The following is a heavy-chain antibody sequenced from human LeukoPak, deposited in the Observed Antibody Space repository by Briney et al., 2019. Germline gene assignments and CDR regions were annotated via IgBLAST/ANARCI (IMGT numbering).Heavy chain of an antibody. CDR2: IWYDGSKS. D-gene: IGHD3-16*02. CDR1: GFTFRNFG. J-gene: IGHJ4*02. CDR3: VRDRGGYHYFDY. V-gene: IGHV3-33*01. Sequence: PGTSLRLFCAASGFTFRNFGMHWVRQAPGKGLEWVAIIWYDGSKSYYADSVKDRFTFSRDNSKNTVYLQMNGLRADDTAVYFCVRDRGGYHYFDYWGQGTLVTVSS.